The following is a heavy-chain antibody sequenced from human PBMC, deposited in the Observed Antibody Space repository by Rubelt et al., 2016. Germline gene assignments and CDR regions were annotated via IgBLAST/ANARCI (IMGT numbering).Heavy chain of an antibody. D-gene: IGHD6-13*01. Sequence: LPLTCTVSGGSISSSGYYWGWIRQPPEKGLEWIGSIFYSGSTYYNPSLKSLVTISVDTSKNQFSLKLSSVTAADTAVYYCATTAADLYNWFDPWGQGTLVTVSS. J-gene: IGHJ5*02. CDR1: GGSISSSGYY. CDR3: ATTAADLYNWFDP. V-gene: IGHV4-39*01. CDR2: IFYSGST.